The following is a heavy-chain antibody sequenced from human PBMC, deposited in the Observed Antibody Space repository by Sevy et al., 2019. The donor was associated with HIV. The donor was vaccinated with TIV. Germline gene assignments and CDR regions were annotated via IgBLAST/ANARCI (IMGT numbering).Heavy chain of an antibody. CDR3: VGESYDFWTGPVDYDYGMDV. D-gene: IGHD3-3*01. CDR2: INPKSGAT. Sequence: ASVKVSCKASGYTFSDSGYYVHWVRQAPGQGLEWMGWINPKSGATNYAQKFQGRVTMTRDTSVSTANMELGRLRSDDTAVYYCVGESYDFWTGPVDYDYGMDVWGQGTTVTVSS. J-gene: IGHJ6*02. CDR1: GYTFSDSGYY. V-gene: IGHV1-2*02.